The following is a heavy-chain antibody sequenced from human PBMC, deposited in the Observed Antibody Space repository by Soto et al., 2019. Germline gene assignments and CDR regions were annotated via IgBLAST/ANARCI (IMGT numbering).Heavy chain of an antibody. D-gene: IGHD3-10*01. V-gene: IGHV1-69*02. Sequence: QVQLVQSGAEVRKPGSSVKVSCKASGDTFSFYTINWVRQAPGLGLEWMGRVNPIVSMSNYAQKFQGRVTITEDKSTNTAYMQRSSLRSEDTAIYYCAASYGSGYRAFDYWGQGALVTVSS. J-gene: IGHJ4*02. CDR1: GDTFSFYT. CDR2: VNPIVSMS. CDR3: AASYGSGYRAFDY.